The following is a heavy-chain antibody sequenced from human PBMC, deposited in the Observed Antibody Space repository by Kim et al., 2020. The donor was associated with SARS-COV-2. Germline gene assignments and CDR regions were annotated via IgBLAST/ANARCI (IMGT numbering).Heavy chain of an antibody. D-gene: IGHD3-3*01. J-gene: IGHJ5*02. V-gene: IGHV3-30*18. CDR3: AKATQAYSTSWYYDP. CDR1: GFTLTNYG. Sequence: GGSLRLSCAASGFTLTNYGMHWVRQAPGKGPEWVAVISYDGINRYYVDSVKGRFTISRDISKSTLYLQMNRLTAEDTAVYYCAKATQAYSTSWYYDPWGLGTLVTVSS. CDR2: ISYDGINR.